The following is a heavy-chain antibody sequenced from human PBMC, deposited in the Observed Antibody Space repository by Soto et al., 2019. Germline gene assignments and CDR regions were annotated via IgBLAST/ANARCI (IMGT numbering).Heavy chain of an antibody. J-gene: IGHJ4*02. D-gene: IGHD6-13*01. Sequence: QVQLVQSGAEEKKPGASVKVSCKASGYTFTSYAMDWVRQGPGQRLEWMGWINAGNGNTKYSQKFQGRVTITRDTSASTAYMELSSLRSEDTAVYYCARAPGGPGIAEYWGQGTLVTVSS. CDR1: GYTFTSYA. V-gene: IGHV1-3*05. CDR2: INAGNGNT. CDR3: ARAPGGPGIAEY.